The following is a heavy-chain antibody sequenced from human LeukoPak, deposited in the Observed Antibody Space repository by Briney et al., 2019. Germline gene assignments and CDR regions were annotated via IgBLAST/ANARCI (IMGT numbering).Heavy chain of an antibody. CDR2: INHSGST. CDR3: ARGPDFWSGYYGS. Sequence: ASETLSLTCAVYGGSFSGYYWSWIRQHPGKGLEWIGEINHSGSTNDNPSLKSRVTISVDTSKNQLSLKLSSVTAADTAVYYCARGPDFWSGYYGSWGQGTLVTVSS. J-gene: IGHJ5*02. V-gene: IGHV4-34*01. D-gene: IGHD3-3*01. CDR1: GGSFSGYY.